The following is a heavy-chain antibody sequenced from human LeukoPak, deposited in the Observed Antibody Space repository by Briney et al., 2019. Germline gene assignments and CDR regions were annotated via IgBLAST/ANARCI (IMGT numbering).Heavy chain of an antibody. Sequence: SETLSLTCTVSGGSIRSYYWSWIRQPPGKGLEWIGYISYSGSTNYNPSLKRRVIISPDTSKNQFSHYLCSVTAADTAVYYCARDRLQFGFDFWGQGTLVTVSS. CDR2: ISYSGST. D-gene: IGHD5-24*01. CDR1: GGSIRSYY. V-gene: IGHV4-59*01. CDR3: ARDRLQFGFDF. J-gene: IGHJ4*02.